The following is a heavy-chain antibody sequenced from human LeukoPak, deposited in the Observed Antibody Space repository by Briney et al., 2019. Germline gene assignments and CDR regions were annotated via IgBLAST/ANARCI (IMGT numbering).Heavy chain of an antibody. CDR1: GYTFTSYD. J-gene: IGHJ4*02. CDR3: ARGDYCDYVY. V-gene: IGHV1-8*01. CDR2: MNPNSGNT. D-gene: IGHD4-17*01. Sequence: ASVKVSCTASGYTFTSYDINWVRQATGQGLEWMGWMNPNSGNTGYAQKFRGRVTMTRSTSISTAYMELSSLRSEDTAVYYCARGDYCDYVYWGQGTLVTVSS.